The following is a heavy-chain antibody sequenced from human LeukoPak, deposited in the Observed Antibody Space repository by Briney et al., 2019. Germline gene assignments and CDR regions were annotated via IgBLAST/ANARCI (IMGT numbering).Heavy chain of an antibody. D-gene: IGHD2-21*01. Sequence: GESLKISCKGSGYSFTSYRIGWVRQMPGKGLEWMGIIYPGDSDIRYSPSFQGQVTISADKSISTAYLQRSSLKASDTAMYYCARRYSLHHPTPFDYWGQGTLVTVSS. CDR2: IYPGDSDI. CDR1: GYSFTSYR. CDR3: ARRYSLHHPTPFDY. V-gene: IGHV5-51*01. J-gene: IGHJ4*02.